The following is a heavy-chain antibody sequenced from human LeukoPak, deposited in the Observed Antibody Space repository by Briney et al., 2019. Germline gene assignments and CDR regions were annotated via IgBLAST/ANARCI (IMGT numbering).Heavy chain of an antibody. V-gene: IGHV3-23*01. CDR3: AKELVRITMVRGVVEDY. CDR2: ISGSGGST. J-gene: IGHJ4*02. CDR1: GFTFSSYS. Sequence: GGSLRLSCAASGFTFSSYSMNWVRQAPGKGLEWVSAISGSGGSTYYADSVKGRFTISRDNSKNTLYLQMNSLRAEDTAVYYCAKELVRITMVRGVVEDYWGQGTLVTVSS. D-gene: IGHD3-10*01.